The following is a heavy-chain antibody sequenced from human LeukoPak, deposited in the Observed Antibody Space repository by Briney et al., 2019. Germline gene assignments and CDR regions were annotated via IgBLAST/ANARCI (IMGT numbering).Heavy chain of an antibody. Sequence: PSETLSLTCAVSGVSSSPYYWAWIRQPPGKELKWIGYIHTSGSNNPYPSLKSRVTISVDKSKNHFSLRLTSVTAADTAVYYCARLSAAVHLGAFDLWGQGTMVTVSS. CDR1: GVSSSPYY. V-gene: IGHV4-4*09. D-gene: IGHD3-3*01. CDR2: IHTSGSN. J-gene: IGHJ3*01. CDR3: ARLSAAVHLGAFDL.